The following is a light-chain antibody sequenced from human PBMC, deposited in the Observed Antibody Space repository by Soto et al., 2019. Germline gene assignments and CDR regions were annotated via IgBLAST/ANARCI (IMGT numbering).Light chain of an antibody. CDR2: ATS. V-gene: IGKV1-27*01. J-gene: IGKJ4*01. Sequence: DIQLTQSPSSLSASVGDRVTITCRASQAISSYLAWYQQKPGKVPELLIYATSTLQSVAPARFSGSGSGTDFNLTISSLQPEDVAPYYCHKYNHAPTFGGGTKVEIK. CDR3: HKYNHAPT. CDR1: QAISSY.